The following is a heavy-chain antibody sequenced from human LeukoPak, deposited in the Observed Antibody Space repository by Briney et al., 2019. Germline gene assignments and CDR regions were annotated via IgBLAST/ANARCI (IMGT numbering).Heavy chain of an antibody. D-gene: IGHD3-22*01. J-gene: IGHJ3*02. CDR2: ITSSSSTI. CDR1: GFPFSSYS. V-gene: IGHV3-48*04. Sequence: GALRLSCAASGFPFSSYSMNWVRQAPGKGLEWVSYITSSSSTIYYADSVKGRFTISRDNAKNSLYLQMNSLRAEDTAVYYCASPYYYDSSGYYERGAFDIWGQGTMVTVSS. CDR3: ASPYYYDSSGYYERGAFDI.